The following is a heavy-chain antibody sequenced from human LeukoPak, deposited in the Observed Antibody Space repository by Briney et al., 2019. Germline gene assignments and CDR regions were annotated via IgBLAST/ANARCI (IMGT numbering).Heavy chain of an antibody. CDR2: ISAYNGNT. D-gene: IGHD3-3*01. V-gene: IGHV1-18*01. J-gene: IGHJ6*03. CDR1: GYTFTSYG. CDR3: ARGVVGSYYYYYYMDV. Sequence: GASVKVSCKASGYTFTSYGISWVRQAPGQGLEWMGWISAYNGNTSYAQKLQGRVTMTTDTSTSTAYMELRSLRSDDTAVYYCARGVVGSYYYYYYMDVWGKGATVTVSS.